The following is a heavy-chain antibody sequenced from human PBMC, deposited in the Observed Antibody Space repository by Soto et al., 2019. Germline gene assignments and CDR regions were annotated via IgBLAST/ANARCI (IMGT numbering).Heavy chain of an antibody. CDR1: RASITNYF. V-gene: IGHV4-59*01. J-gene: IGHJ4*02. D-gene: IGHD3-16*01. CDR3: ARSRGLGEVSPYFDH. CDR2: ISYSGIT. Sequence: QVQLQEWGPGLVKPSETLSLTCTVSRASITNYFWTWIRQPPGRGLEWIGYISYSGITNYAASLKSRVTTSVDTTANQFSLRVRSVAAADTAVYYCARSRGLGEVSPYFDHWGQGARVTVSS.